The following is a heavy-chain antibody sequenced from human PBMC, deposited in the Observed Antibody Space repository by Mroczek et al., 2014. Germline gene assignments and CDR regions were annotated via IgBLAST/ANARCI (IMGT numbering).Heavy chain of an antibody. J-gene: IGHJ4*02. Sequence: QVQLQQWGAGLLKPSETLSLTCAVYGGSFSGYYWSWIRQPPGKGLEWIGEINHSGSTNYNPSLKSRVTISVDTSKNQFSLKLSSVTAADTAVYYCARGSEGAAQKMKLYYFDYWGQGTLVTVSS. CDR2: INHSGST. D-gene: IGHD1-26*01. CDR1: GGSFSGYY. CDR3: ARGSEGAAQKMKLYYFDY. V-gene: IGHV4-34*01.